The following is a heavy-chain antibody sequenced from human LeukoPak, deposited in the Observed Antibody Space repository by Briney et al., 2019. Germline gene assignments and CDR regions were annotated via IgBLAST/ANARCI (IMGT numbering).Heavy chain of an antibody. CDR2: INHSGNT. J-gene: IGHJ4*02. Sequence: SETLSLTCAVYGGSFSGYYWSWIRQPPGKGLEWIGEINHSGNTNYNPSLKSRVSISKDTSKNQFSLKLSSVTAADTAVYYCAILYASSGYYYFDYWGQGTLVTVSS. CDR1: GGSFSGYY. CDR3: AILYASSGYYYFDY. V-gene: IGHV4-34*01. D-gene: IGHD3-22*01.